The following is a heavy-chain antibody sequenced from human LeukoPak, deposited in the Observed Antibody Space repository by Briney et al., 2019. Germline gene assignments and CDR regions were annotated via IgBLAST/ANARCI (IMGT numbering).Heavy chain of an antibody. Sequence: PSETLSLTCTVSGGSISSYYWSWIRQPPGKGLEWIGYIYYSGSTNYNPSLKSRVTMSVDTSKNQFSLKLSSVTAADTAVYYCARDSWDIVVVPAARMYYYYGMDVWGQGTTVTVSS. J-gene: IGHJ6*02. V-gene: IGHV4-59*12. CDR2: IYYSGST. CDR3: ARDSWDIVVVPAARMYYYYGMDV. D-gene: IGHD2-2*01. CDR1: GGSISSYY.